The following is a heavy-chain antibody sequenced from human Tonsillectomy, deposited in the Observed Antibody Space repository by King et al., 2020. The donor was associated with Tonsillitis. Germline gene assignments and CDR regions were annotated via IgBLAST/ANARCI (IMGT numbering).Heavy chain of an antibody. CDR2: ISDDETNK. CDR3: ARRVTYYDSSGYSYWFAP. V-gene: IGHV3-33*05. CDR1: GFTFSNYG. D-gene: IGHD3-22*01. Sequence: VQLVESGGGVVQPGRSLRLSCAASGFTFSNYGMHWVRQAPGKGLEWVAVISDDETNKYYADSVEGRFTISRDNSKNTLYLQMNSLRAEDTALYYCARRVTYYDSSGYSYWFAPWGQGTLVTVSS. J-gene: IGHJ5*02.